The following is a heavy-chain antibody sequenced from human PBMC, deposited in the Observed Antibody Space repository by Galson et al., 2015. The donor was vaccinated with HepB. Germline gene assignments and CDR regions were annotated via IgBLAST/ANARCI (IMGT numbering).Heavy chain of an antibody. CDR3: ARLLLRRGYDSGDAFDF. D-gene: IGHD3-3*01. CDR2: IDWDDDK. Sequence: PALVKPTQTLTLTCTFSGFSLSASTMCVSWIRQPPGKALEWLGRIDWDDDKYYNPSLKTRPTISKDTSKNEVVLRMTNMDPVDTATYFCARLLLRRGYDSGDAFDFWGQGSMVIVSS. J-gene: IGHJ3*01. V-gene: IGHV2-70*11. CDR1: GFSLSASTMC.